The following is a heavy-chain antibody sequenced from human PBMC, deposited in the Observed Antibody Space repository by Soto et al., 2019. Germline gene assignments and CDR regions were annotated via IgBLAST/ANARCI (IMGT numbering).Heavy chain of an antibody. Sequence: GGSLRLSCSASGFTFSDENMSWVRQVPGKGLEWVSGISGGGSYIFYADSVQGRFSISRDNPKNSLFLEMNSLRVEDTAVYYCARDSDCHSTSCFFPPHVWGQGTTVTVSS. D-gene: IGHD2-2*01. J-gene: IGHJ6*02. CDR2: ISGGGSYI. CDR3: ARDSDCHSTSCFFPPHV. V-gene: IGHV3-21*06. CDR1: GFTFSDEN.